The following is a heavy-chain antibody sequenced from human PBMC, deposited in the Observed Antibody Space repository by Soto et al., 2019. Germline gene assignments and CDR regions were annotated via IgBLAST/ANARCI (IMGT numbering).Heavy chain of an antibody. V-gene: IGHV4-30-4*08. CDR2: IYYSGSS. CDR1: GGSISGDYY. Sequence: SETLSLTCSVSGGSISGDYYWSWIRQSPEKGLEWIGYIYYSGSSYSNPALQSRLSMSLDTSKNQFSLKLRSVTAADTAVFSGAGGGPRGPGFFASGGQGALSPVSS. J-gene: IGHJ4*02. D-gene: IGHD7-27*01. CDR3: AGGGPRGPGFFAS.